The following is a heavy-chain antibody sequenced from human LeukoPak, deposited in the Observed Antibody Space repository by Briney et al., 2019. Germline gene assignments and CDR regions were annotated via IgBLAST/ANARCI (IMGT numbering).Heavy chain of an antibody. D-gene: IGHD6-19*01. Sequence: ASVKVSCKASGYTFTSYYMNWVRQAPGQGLEWMGWIRSDNGKTNYAQKLQGRVTLTTDTTTSTAYMELRSLRSDDTAIYYCARDYSSGWYSVDYWGQGTLITVSS. J-gene: IGHJ4*02. CDR1: GYTFTSYY. CDR3: ARDYSSGWYSVDY. CDR2: IRSDNGKT. V-gene: IGHV1-18*04.